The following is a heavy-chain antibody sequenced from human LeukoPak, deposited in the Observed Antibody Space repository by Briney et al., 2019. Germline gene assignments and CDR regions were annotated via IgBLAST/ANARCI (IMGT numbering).Heavy chain of an antibody. J-gene: IGHJ4*02. Sequence: SETLSLTCTVSGGSIGGYYWSWVRQPPGKGLEWIGYIYYTGSTNYNPSLKSRVTISVDTSKNQFSLKLSSVTAADTAVYYCARVDSSNWYDSRGYFDYWGQGTLVTVSS. D-gene: IGHD6-13*01. V-gene: IGHV4-59*01. CDR3: ARVDSSNWYDSRGYFDY. CDR1: GGSIGGYY. CDR2: IYYTGST.